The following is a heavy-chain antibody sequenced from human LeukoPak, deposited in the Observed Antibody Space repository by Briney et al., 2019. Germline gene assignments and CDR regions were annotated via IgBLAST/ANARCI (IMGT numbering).Heavy chain of an antibody. D-gene: IGHD6-19*01. Sequence: GASVKVSCKASGGTCSSYAISWVRQAPGQGLEWMGRIIPIFGTANYAQKFQGRVTITTDESTRTAYMALSSLSSEDTAVYYCARAEYSSGWYDDAFDIWGQGTMVTVSS. CDR1: GGTCSSYA. CDR2: IIPIFGTA. CDR3: ARAEYSSGWYDDAFDI. J-gene: IGHJ3*02. V-gene: IGHV1-69*05.